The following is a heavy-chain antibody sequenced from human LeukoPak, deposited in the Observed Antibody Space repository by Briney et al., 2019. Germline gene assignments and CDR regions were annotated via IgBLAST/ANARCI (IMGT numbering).Heavy chain of an antibody. J-gene: IGHJ4*02. Sequence: SETLSLTCTVSGGSISSYYWSWIRQPPGKGLEWIGYIYYSGTTNYNPSLKSRVTISVDRSKNQFSLKLSSVTAADTAVYYCARATYYYDSSGPPLFDYWGQGALVTVSS. CDR1: GGSISSYY. V-gene: IGHV4-59*12. CDR2: IYYSGTT. D-gene: IGHD3-22*01. CDR3: ARATYYYDSSGPPLFDY.